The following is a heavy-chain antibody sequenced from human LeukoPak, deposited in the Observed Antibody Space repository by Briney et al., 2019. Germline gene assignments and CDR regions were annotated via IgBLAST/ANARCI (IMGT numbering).Heavy chain of an antibody. CDR2: IYYSGST. V-gene: IGHV4-39*07. D-gene: IGHD6-13*01. Sequence: SETLSLTCTVSGGSISSSSYYWGWIRQPPGKGLEWIGSIYYSGSTYYNPSLKSRVTISVDTSKNQFSLKLSSVTAADTAVYYCASCNGSSSWYGGYYFDYWGQGTLVTVSS. CDR3: ASCNGSSSWYGGYYFDY. CDR1: GGSISSSSYY. J-gene: IGHJ4*02.